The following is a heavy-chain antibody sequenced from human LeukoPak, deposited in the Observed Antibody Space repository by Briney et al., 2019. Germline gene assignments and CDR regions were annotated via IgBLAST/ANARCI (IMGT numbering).Heavy chain of an antibody. D-gene: IGHD3-22*01. CDR3: AKATYYYDSSGYYRTDDAFDI. V-gene: IGHV3-7*01. CDR2: IKQDGSEK. CDR1: GFTFSSYW. Sequence: GGSLRLSCAASGFTFSSYWMSWVRHAPGKRLEWVANIKQDGSEKYYVDSVKGRFTISRDNAKNSLYLQMNSLRAEDTAVYYCAKATYYYDSSGYYRTDDAFDIWGQGTMVTVSS. J-gene: IGHJ3*02.